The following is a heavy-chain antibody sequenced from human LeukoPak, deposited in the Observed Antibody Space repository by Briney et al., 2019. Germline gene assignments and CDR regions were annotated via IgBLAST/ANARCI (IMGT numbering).Heavy chain of an antibody. D-gene: IGHD2-15*01. CDR3: AREQTHWEPVAAAIGD. CDR1: GFTFSSYA. Sequence: LTGGSLRLSCAASGFTFSSYAMSWVRQAPGKGLEWVSAISGSGGSTYYADSVKGRFTISRDNAKNSLYLQMNSLRAEDTAVYYCAREQTHWEPVAAAIGDWGQGTLVTVSS. V-gene: IGHV3-23*01. CDR2: ISGSGGST. J-gene: IGHJ4*02.